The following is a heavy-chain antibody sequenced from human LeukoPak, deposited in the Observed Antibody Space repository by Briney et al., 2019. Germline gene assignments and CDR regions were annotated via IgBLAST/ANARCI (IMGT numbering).Heavy chain of an antibody. J-gene: IGHJ5*02. CDR1: GFTFSSNW. Sequence: PGGSLRLSCAASGFTFSSNWMHWVRQAPGKGLVWVSRSNEDGSTTNYADSVKGRFTISRDNAKNTLYLQMNSLRAEDTAVYYCARDRSQWNWFDPWGQGTLVTVSS. V-gene: IGHV3-74*01. D-gene: IGHD6-19*01. CDR3: ARDRSQWNWFDP. CDR2: SNEDGSTT.